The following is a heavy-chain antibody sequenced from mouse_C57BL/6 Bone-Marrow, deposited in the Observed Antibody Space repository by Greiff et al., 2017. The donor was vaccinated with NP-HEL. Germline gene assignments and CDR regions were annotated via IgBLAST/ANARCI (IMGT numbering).Heavy chain of an antibody. CDR3: ARDRLRWYFDV. Sequence: EVMLVESGGGLVKPGGSLKLSCAASGFTFSSYAMSWVRQTPEKRLEWVATISDGGSYTYYPDNVKGRFTISRDNAKNNLYLQMSHLKSEDTAMYYCARDRLRWYFDVWGTGTTVTVSS. CDR1: GFTFSSYA. V-gene: IGHV5-4*01. J-gene: IGHJ1*03. CDR2: ISDGGSYT. D-gene: IGHD3-2*02.